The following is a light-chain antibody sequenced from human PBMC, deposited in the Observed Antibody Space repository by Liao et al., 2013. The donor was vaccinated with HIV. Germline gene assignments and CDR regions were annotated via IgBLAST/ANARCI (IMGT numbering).Light chain of an antibody. CDR3: QVWDSSSIVV. CDR2: YDS. Sequence: SYELTQPPSVSVAPGKTATISCGGVNIGSKSVHWYQQRSGQAPVVVIYYDSDRPSGIPERFSGSNAGDTATLTISRVEAGDEADYYCQVWDSSSIVVFGGGTRLTVL. V-gene: IGLV3-21*04. CDR1: NIGSKS. J-gene: IGLJ2*01.